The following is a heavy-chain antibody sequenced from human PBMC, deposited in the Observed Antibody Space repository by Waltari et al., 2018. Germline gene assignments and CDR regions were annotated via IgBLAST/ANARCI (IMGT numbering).Heavy chain of an antibody. CDR2: IYPGDSDT. V-gene: IGHV5-51*01. CDR3: ARYRGDFWSGSLTYYMDV. D-gene: IGHD3-3*01. Sequence: IGWVRQMPGKFLEWMGIIYPGDSDTRYSPSFQGQVTISADKSISTAYLQWSSLKASDTAMYYCARYRGDFWSGSLTYYMDVWGKGTTVTVSS. J-gene: IGHJ6*03.